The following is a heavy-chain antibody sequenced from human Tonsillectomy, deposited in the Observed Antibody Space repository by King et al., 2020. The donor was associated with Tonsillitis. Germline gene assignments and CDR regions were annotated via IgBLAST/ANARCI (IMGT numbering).Heavy chain of an antibody. CDR3: ARAVDGWFDP. CDR2: IYYSGST. D-gene: IGHD4-23*01. V-gene: IGHV4-59*01. Sequence: QLQESGPGLVKPSETLSLTCTVSGGSISSYYWSWIRQPPGKGLEWIGYIYYSGSTNYNPSLKSRVTISVDTSKNQFSLKLSSVTAADTAVYYCARAVDGWFDPWGQGTLVTVSS. CDR1: GGSISSYY. J-gene: IGHJ5*02.